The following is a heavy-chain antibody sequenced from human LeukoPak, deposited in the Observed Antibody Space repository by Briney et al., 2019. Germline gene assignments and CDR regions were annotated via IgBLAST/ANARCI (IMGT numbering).Heavy chain of an antibody. D-gene: IGHD2-2*01. J-gene: IGHJ4*02. Sequence: ETLSLTCAVYGGSFSGYYWSWIRQPPGKGLEWIGEINHSGSTNYNPSLKSRVTISVDTSKNQFSLKLSSVTAADTAVYYCASIPIGYCSSTSCPGVGYWGQGTLVTVSS. CDR1: GGSFSGYY. V-gene: IGHV4-34*01. CDR3: ASIPIGYCSSTSCPGVGY. CDR2: INHSGST.